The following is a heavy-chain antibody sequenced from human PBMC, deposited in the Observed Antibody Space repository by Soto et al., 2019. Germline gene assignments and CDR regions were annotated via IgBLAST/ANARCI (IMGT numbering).Heavy chain of an antibody. CDR2: ISASGGRT. Sequence: EVQLLESGGGLVQPGGSLRLSCAASGFTFSTYAMSWVRQAPGRGLEWVSAISASGGRTYYADYVKGRFTISRDNAKSTLYVQMNSLRAEDTAVYYCAKDRVGGTLEAFDIWGQGTMVTVSS. V-gene: IGHV3-23*01. CDR1: GFTFSTYA. J-gene: IGHJ3*02. CDR3: AKDRVGGTLEAFDI. D-gene: IGHD1-26*01.